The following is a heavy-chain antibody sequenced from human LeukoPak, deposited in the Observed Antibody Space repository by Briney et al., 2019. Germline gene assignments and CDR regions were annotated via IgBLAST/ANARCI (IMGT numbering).Heavy chain of an antibody. V-gene: IGHV3-23*01. CDR2: MSGSGGST. J-gene: IGHJ4*02. CDR1: GFTFGDYA. Sequence: PGGSLRLSCTASGFTFGDYAMSWVRQAPGKGLEWVSAMSGSGGSTYYADSVKGRFTISRDNSKNTLYLQMNSLRAEDTAVYYCAKVPILGYCSGGSCRNFDYWGQGTLVTVSS. CDR3: AKVPILGYCSGGSCRNFDY. D-gene: IGHD2-15*01.